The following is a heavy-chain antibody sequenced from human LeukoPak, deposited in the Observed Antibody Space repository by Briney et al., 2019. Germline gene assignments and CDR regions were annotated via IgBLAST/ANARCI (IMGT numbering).Heavy chain of an antibody. CDR3: ARQPYSISPVDY. CDR2: IYYIGGT. CDR1: GGSISSYY. J-gene: IGHJ4*02. V-gene: IGHV4-59*08. Sequence: SETLSLTCTVSGGSISSYYWSWIRQPPGKGLEWIGYIYYIGGTNYNPSLKSRVTISADTSKNQFSLKLSSVTAADTAVYYCARQPYSISPVDYWGQGTLVIVS. D-gene: IGHD6-6*01.